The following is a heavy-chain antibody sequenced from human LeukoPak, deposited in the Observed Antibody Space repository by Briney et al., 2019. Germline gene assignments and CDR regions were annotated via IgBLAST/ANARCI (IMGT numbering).Heavy chain of an antibody. J-gene: IGHJ4*02. D-gene: IGHD3-22*01. CDR3: ARRDSSGSFDY. Sequence: SETLSLTCTVSGGSISGYYWSWIRQAPGKGLEWIGYVFYTGSTDYNPSLRSRVTISVDTSKNQFSLNLSSVTAADTAVYYCARRDSSGSFDYWGQGTLVTVSS. CDR2: VFYTGST. CDR1: GGSISGYY. V-gene: IGHV4-59*08.